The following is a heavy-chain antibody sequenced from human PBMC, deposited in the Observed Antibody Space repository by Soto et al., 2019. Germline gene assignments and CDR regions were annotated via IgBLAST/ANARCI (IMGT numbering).Heavy chain of an antibody. J-gene: IGHJ6*02. D-gene: IGHD6-6*01. CDR1: GGSISSGGYY. CDR3: ARDGIWGIAAPPWVGYYGMDV. V-gene: IGHV4-31*01. Sequence: QVQLQESGPGLVKPSQTLSLTCTVSGGSISSGGYYWSWIRQHPGKGLGWIGYIYYSGSTYYNPSPKSLVSTSVATSKNQFSLNLSSFTAADTAVFYCARDGIWGIAAPPWVGYYGMDVWGQGTTVTVSS. CDR2: IYYSGST.